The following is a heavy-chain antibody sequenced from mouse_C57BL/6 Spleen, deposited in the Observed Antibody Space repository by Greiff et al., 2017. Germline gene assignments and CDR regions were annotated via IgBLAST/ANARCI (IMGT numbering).Heavy chain of an antibody. V-gene: IGHV3-6*01. D-gene: IGHD1-1*01. J-gene: IGHJ1*03. CDR2: ISYDGSN. Sequence: EVQLQESGPGLVKPSQSLSLTCSVTGYSITSGYYWNWIRQFPGNKLEWMGYISYDGSNNYNPSLKNRISITRDTSKNQFFLKLNSVTTEDTATYYCARDYYGSSYWYFEVWGTGATVTAAS. CDR3: ARDYYGSSYWYFEV. CDR1: GYSITSGYY.